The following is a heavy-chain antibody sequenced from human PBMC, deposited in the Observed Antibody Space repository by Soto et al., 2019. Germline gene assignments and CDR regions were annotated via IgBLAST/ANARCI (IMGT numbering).Heavy chain of an antibody. CDR3: AKDVMTTVTTSGFDY. CDR1: GFTFDAYA. J-gene: IGHJ4*02. CDR2: VNWNGGSI. V-gene: IGHV3-9*01. Sequence: GGSLRLSCAASGFTFDAYAMHWVRQAPGKGLEWVSGVNWNGGSIGYADSVEGRFTISRDNAKNSLYLQTNSLRVEDTAFYYCAKDVMTTVTTSGFDYWGQGTLVTVSS. D-gene: IGHD4-17*01.